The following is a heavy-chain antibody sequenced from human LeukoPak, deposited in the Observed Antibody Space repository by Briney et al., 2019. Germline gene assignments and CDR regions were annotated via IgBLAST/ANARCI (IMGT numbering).Heavy chain of an antibody. D-gene: IGHD5-18*01. CDR2: ISYDGSNK. CDR1: GFTFSSYG. V-gene: IGHV3-30*03. Sequence: GGSLRLSCAASGFTFSSYGMHWVRQAPGKGLEWVAVISYDGSNKYYADSVKGRFTISRDNAKNSLYLQMNSLKAEDTAVYYCARVRGVYSYGHPYYFDDWGQGTLVTVSS. J-gene: IGHJ4*02. CDR3: ARVRGVYSYGHPYYFDD.